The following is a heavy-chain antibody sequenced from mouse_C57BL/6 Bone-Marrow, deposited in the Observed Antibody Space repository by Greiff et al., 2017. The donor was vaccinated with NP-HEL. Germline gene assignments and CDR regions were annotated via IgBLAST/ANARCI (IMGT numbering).Heavy chain of an antibody. Sequence: VQLKESGGDLVKPGGSLKLSCAASGFTFSSYGMSWVRQTPDKRLEWVATISSGGSYTYYPDSVKGRFTISRDNAKNTLYLQMSSLKSEDTAMYYCARRDDYDPFAYWGQGTLVTVSA. V-gene: IGHV5-6*01. D-gene: IGHD2-4*01. CDR1: GFTFSSYG. CDR2: ISSGGSYT. CDR3: ARRDDYDPFAY. J-gene: IGHJ3*01.